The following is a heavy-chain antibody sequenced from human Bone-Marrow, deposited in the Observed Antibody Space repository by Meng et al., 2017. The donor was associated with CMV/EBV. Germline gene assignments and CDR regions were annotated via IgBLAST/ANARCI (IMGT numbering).Heavy chain of an antibody. CDR2: IIPIFGTA. CDR1: GGTFSSYA. J-gene: IGHJ5*02. V-gene: IGHV1-69*05. D-gene: IGHD1-7*01. Sequence: SVKVSCKASGGTFSSYAISWVRQAPGQGLEWMGGIIPIFGTANYAQKFQGRVTITTDEFTSTAYMELSSLRSEDTAVYYCARDHQGITGTAGAWGQGTLVTVSS. CDR3: ARDHQGITGTAGA.